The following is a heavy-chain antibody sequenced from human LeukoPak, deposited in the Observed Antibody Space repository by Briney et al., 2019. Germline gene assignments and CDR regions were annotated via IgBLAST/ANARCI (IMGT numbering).Heavy chain of an antibody. Sequence: SETLSLTCSVSGGSISSYYWSWIRQPPGRGLEWIAYIYYSGTANYNPSLRSRVTISLDTSRNQFSLKLSSVTAADTAVYYCARDFRRYGGLDYWGQGTLVTVSS. J-gene: IGHJ4*02. CDR1: GGSISSYY. CDR3: ARDFRRYGGLDY. D-gene: IGHD4-23*01. V-gene: IGHV4-59*01. CDR2: IYYSGTA.